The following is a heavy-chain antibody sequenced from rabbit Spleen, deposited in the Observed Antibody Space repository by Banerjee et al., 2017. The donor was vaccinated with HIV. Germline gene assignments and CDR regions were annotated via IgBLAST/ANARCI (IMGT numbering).Heavy chain of an antibody. CDR1: GFSFSSNYW. V-gene: IGHV1S45*01. CDR2: IYTGGSGRS. J-gene: IGHJ6*01. CDR3: ARDPFASPAAFYPYYGMDL. D-gene: IGHD7-1*01. Sequence: QEQLEESGGDLVKPEGSLTLTCTASGFSFSSNYWICWVRQAPGKGLELIACIYTGGSGRSYYASWAKGRFTISKTSSTTVTLQMTTLTAADTATYFCARDPFASPAAFYPYYGMDLWGPGTLVTVS.